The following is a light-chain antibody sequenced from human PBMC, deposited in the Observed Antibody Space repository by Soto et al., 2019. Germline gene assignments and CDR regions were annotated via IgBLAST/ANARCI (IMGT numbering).Light chain of an antibody. Sequence: QSALTQPRSVSGSPGPAVTISCTGTSSDVGGNNYVSWYQQHPGKAPKLMIYDVSNRPSGVPDRFSGSMSGNTASLTIAVLQAEDEADYSCGSYAGSYTVVVGGGTKLTVL. CDR1: SSDVGGNNY. J-gene: IGLJ2*01. V-gene: IGLV2-11*01. CDR3: GSYAGSYTVV. CDR2: DVS.